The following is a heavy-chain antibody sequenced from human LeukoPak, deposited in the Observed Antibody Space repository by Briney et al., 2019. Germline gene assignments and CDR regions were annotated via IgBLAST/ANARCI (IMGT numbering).Heavy chain of an antibody. J-gene: IGHJ4*02. CDR3: AREDYVWGSYRYFFDY. CDR1: GFTFSSYW. Sequence: GGSLRLSCAASGFTFSSYWMSWARQAPGKGLEWVANIKQDGSEKYYVDSVKGRFTISRDNAKNSLYLQMNSLRAEDTAVYYCAREDYVWGSYRYFFDYWGQGTLVTVSS. V-gene: IGHV3-7*01. CDR2: IKQDGSEK. D-gene: IGHD3-16*02.